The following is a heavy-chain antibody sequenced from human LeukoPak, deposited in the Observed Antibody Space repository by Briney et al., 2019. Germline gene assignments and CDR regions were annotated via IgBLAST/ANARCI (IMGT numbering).Heavy chain of an antibody. Sequence: ASVKVSCKASGYTFTGYYMHWVRQAPGQGLEWMGWINPNSGGTNYAQKFQGRVTMTRDTSISTAYMELSRLRSGDTAVYYCAGGTERYYDSSGYPGNLGYWGQGTLVTVSS. CDR2: INPNSGGT. D-gene: IGHD3-22*01. J-gene: IGHJ4*02. CDR3: AGGTERYYDSSGYPGNLGY. CDR1: GYTFTGYY. V-gene: IGHV1-2*02.